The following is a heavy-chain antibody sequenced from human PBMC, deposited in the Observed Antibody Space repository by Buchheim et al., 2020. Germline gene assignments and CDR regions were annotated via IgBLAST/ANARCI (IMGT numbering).Heavy chain of an antibody. CDR3: ARVPLYSSSWYDY. D-gene: IGHD6-13*01. CDR2: IKQDGSEK. J-gene: IGHJ4*02. CDR1: GFTFSSNW. Sequence: EVQLVESGGGLVQPGGSLRLSCVASGFTFSSNWMTWVRQAPGKGLEWVADIKQDGSEKYYVDSVKGRFTISRDNGKNSLYLQMNSLRAEDTAVYYCARVPLYSSSWYDYWGQGTL. V-gene: IGHV3-7*01.